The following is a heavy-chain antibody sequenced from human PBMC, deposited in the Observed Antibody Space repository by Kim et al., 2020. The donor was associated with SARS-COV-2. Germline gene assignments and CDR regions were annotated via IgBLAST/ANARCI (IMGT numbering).Heavy chain of an antibody. CDR3: AKFDYLRGMDV. D-gene: IGHD3-9*01. Sequence: TYYAQKFQCRVTISADETTSTAYMEMSSLESEDTGVYYCAKFDYLRGMDVWGQGTKVIVSS. J-gene: IGHJ6*02. CDR2: T. V-gene: IGHV1-69*01.